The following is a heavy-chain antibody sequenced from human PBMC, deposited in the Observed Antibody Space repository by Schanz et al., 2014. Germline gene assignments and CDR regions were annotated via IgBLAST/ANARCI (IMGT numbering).Heavy chain of an antibody. D-gene: IGHD3-16*01. CDR3: AKDLYNYGIFDS. V-gene: IGHV3-23*01. Sequence: EVQLLESGGALEQPGGSLRLSCAASGITFSDYAMSWVRQAPGKGLEWVSGMSGSGSTADYADSVKGRFTISRDNSRKTLYLQMNSLRADDTAVYYCAKDLYNYGIFDSWGQGTLVTVSS. J-gene: IGHJ5*01. CDR2: MSGSGSTA. CDR1: GITFSDYA.